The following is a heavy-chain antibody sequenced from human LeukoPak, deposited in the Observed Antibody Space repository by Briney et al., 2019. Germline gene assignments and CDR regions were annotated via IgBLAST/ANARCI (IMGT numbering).Heavy chain of an antibody. V-gene: IGHV3-30*18. Sequence: GGSLRLSCAASGFPFSDYGMYWVPQAPGKGLEGLAVISHDGSSKHYADSVKGRITISRDNSMNTLYLQMNSLTAEDTAVYYCAKVRWGSDNALDSWGQGTLVTGSS. CDR2: ISHDGSSK. CDR3: AKVRWGSDNALDS. CDR1: GFPFSDYG. J-gene: IGHJ4*02. D-gene: IGHD3-16*01.